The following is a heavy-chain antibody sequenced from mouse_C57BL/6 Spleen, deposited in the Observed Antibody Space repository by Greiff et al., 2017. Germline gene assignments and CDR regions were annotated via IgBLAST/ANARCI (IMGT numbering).Heavy chain of an antibody. Sequence: LQESGAELVRPGTSVKVSCKASGYAFTNYLIEWVKQRPGQGLEWIGVINPGSGGTNYNEKFKGKATLTADKSSSTAYMQLSSLTSEDSAVYFCAREKTGTFDYWGQGTTLTVSS. J-gene: IGHJ2*01. CDR1: GYAFTNYL. V-gene: IGHV1-54*01. D-gene: IGHD4-1*01. CDR2: INPGSGGT. CDR3: AREKTGTFDY.